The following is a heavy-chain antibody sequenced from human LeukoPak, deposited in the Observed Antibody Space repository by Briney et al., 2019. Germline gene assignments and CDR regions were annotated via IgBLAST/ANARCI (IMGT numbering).Heavy chain of an antibody. CDR3: ARGGIKDCSSTSCLQH. Sequence: ASVTVSCTASGYTFTIYGISWVRLAPGQGLEWMGWISAYNGNTNYAQKLQGRVTMTTDTSTSTAYMELRSLRSDHTAVCYCARGGIKDCSSTSCLQHWGQGTLVTVSS. D-gene: IGHD2-2*01. CDR2: ISAYNGNT. CDR1: GYTFTIYG. J-gene: IGHJ1*01. V-gene: IGHV1-18*01.